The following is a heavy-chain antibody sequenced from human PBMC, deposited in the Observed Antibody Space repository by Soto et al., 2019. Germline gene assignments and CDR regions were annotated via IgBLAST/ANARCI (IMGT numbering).Heavy chain of an antibody. Sequence: EVQLVESGGGLVQPGGSLRLSCAASGFTFSSYSMNWVRQAPGKGLEWVSYISSSSSTIYYADSVKGRFTISRDNAKNSLYLQMNSLRAEDTAVYYCARDIVGATTGYGMDVWGQGTTVTVSS. CDR3: ARDIVGATTGYGMDV. V-gene: IGHV3-48*01. J-gene: IGHJ6*02. CDR2: ISSSSSTI. D-gene: IGHD1-26*01. CDR1: GFTFSSYS.